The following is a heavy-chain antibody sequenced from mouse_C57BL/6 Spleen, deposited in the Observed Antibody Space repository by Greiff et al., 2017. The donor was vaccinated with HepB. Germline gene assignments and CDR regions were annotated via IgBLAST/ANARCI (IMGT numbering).Heavy chain of an antibody. J-gene: IGHJ3*01. V-gene: IGHV1-52*01. Sequence: VKLQQPGAELVRPGSSVKLSCKASGYTFTSYWMHWVKQRPIQGLEWIGNIDPSDSETHYNQKFKDKATLTVDKSSSTAYMQLSSLTSEDSAVYYCARGGYSAWFAYWGQGTLVTVSA. CDR1: GYTFTSYW. CDR2: IDPSDSET. CDR3: ARGGYSAWFAY. D-gene: IGHD2-12*01.